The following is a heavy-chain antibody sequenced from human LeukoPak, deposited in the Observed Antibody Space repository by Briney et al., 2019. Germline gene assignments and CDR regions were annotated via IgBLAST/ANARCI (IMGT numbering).Heavy chain of an antibody. J-gene: IGHJ6*02. V-gene: IGHV1-24*01. CDR2: FDPEDGET. Sequence: ASVKVSCKVSGYTLTELSMHWVRQAPGEGLEWMGGFDPEDGETIYAQKFQGRVTMTEDTSTNPAYMELSSLRSEDTAVYYCATEGATVVRGRYGMDVWGQGTTVTVSS. CDR3: ATEGATVVRGRYGMDV. D-gene: IGHD4-23*01. CDR1: GYTLTELS.